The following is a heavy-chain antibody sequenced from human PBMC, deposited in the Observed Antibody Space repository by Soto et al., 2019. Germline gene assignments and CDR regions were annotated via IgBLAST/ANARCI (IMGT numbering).Heavy chain of an antibody. CDR1: GYTFTGYY. CDR2: INPNSGGT. J-gene: IGHJ4*02. D-gene: IGHD6-19*01. V-gene: IGHV1-2*04. CDR3: ARDTGGEQWPGRVYYFDY. Sequence: ASVKVSCKASGYTFTGYYMHWVRQAPGQGLEWMGWINPNSGGTNYAQKFQGWVTMTRDTSISTAYMELSRLRSDDTAVYYCARDTGGEQWPGRVYYFDYWGQGTLVTVSS.